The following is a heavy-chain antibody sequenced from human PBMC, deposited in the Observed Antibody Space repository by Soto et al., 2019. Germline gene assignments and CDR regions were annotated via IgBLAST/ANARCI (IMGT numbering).Heavy chain of an antibody. Sequence: QVQLVQSGAEVKKPGASVKVSCKPSGYTLNTYYLHWVRQAPGQGLEWMGIIHPSGGDSTYAQKFLGRVTMTRDTSTSTVFMELSSLRSADTAVYYCARGGHIAVVTDSFDYWGQGTLVTVSS. D-gene: IGHD2-21*02. J-gene: IGHJ4*02. CDR1: GYTLNTYY. V-gene: IGHV1-46*02. CDR3: ARGGHIAVVTDSFDY. CDR2: IHPSGGDS.